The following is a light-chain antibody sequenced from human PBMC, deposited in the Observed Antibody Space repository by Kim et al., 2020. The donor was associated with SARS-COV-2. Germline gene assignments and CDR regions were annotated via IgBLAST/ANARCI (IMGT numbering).Light chain of an antibody. Sequence: SGSPGERATLSCRAGQSVISNVARYQQKPGQAPRLLIYGPATRDTGIPARFSGSGSGTEFTFTISSLQSEDFAFYYCQQYNKGAYTFGQGTKLEIK. CDR1: QSVISN. CDR3: QQYNKGAYT. CDR2: GPA. J-gene: IGKJ2*01. V-gene: IGKV3-15*01.